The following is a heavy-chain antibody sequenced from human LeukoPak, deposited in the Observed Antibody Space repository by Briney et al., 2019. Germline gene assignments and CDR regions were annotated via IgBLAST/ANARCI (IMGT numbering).Heavy chain of an antibody. D-gene: IGHD2/OR15-2a*01. CDR1: GFTFSSYA. V-gene: IGHV3-23*01. CDR3: ARDLEYPGENYYMDV. Sequence: GGSLRLSCAGSGFTFSSYAMTWVRQAPGTGLEWVSSISRSDGTTYYADSVKGRFTISRDNSKNTLYLQMNSLRAEDTAVYYCARDLEYPGENYYMDVWGKGTTVTVSS. J-gene: IGHJ6*03. CDR2: ISRSDGTT.